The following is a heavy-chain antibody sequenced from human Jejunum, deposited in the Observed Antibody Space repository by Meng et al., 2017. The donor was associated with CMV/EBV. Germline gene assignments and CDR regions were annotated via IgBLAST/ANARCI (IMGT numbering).Heavy chain of an antibody. J-gene: IGHJ4*02. V-gene: IGHV3-7*01. Sequence: FTFNTYWMSWVRQAPGKGLEWVANINQAGSATNYVGSVKGRFTISRDNAKNSLYLQMNSLRPEDTAVYHCARTYMYSSDWSNDFWGQGTRVTVSS. CDR3: ARTYMYSSDWSNDF. D-gene: IGHD6-19*01. CDR2: INQAGSAT. CDR1: FTFNTYW.